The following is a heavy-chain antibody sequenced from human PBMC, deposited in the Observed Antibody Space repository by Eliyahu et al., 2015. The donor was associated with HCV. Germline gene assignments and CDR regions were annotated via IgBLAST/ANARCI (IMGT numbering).Heavy chain of an antibody. CDR2: IYYSGST. D-gene: IGHD3-9*01. Sequence: QLQLQESGPGLVKPSETLSLTCSVSGDSISSSTYYWGWIRQPPGKGLEWIGTIYYSGSTYYNSSLKSRVTISVDTSKNQFSLKLSSVTAADTAVYYCARRVLRFFDWCFDYWGQGTLVTVSS. J-gene: IGHJ4*02. CDR1: GDSISSSTYY. CDR3: ARRVLRFFDWCFDY. V-gene: IGHV4-39*01.